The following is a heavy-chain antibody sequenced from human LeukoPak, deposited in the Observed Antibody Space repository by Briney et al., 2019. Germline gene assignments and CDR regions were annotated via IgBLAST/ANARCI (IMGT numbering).Heavy chain of an antibody. CDR1: GGTFSSYA. Sequence: GASVKVSCKASGGTFSSYAISWVRQAPGQGLEWMGGIIPIFGTANYAQKFQGRVTITADESTSTAYMELSSLRSEDTAVYYCARVTGYSSGWPDWGQGTLVTVSS. V-gene: IGHV1-69*13. CDR3: ARVTGYSSGWPD. CDR2: IIPIFGTA. J-gene: IGHJ4*02. D-gene: IGHD6-19*01.